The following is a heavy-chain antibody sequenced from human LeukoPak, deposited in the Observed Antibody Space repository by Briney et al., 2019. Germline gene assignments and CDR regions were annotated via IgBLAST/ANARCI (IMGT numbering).Heavy chain of an antibody. CDR3: ARAHLPPWFDL. CDR2: IYTSGST. Sequence: SETLSLTCTVSGGSISSGSYYWSWIRQPAGKGLEWIGRIYTSGSTNYNPSLESRVTISVDTSKNQFSLKLSSVTAADTAVYYCARAHLPPWFDLWGRGTLVTVSS. J-gene: IGHJ2*01. V-gene: IGHV4-61*02. CDR1: GGSISSGSYY.